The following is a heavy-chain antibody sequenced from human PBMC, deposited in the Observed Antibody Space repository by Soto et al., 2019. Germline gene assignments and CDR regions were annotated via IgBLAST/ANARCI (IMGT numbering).Heavy chain of an antibody. CDR3: ARVSRELRYFDY. D-gene: IGHD1-26*01. J-gene: IGHJ4*02. CDR1: GGSISSGGYY. Sequence: SETLSLTCTVSGGSISSGGYYWSWIRQHPGKGLEWIGYIYYSGSTYYNPSLKSRVTISVDTSKNQFSLKLSSVTAADTAVYYCARVSRELRYFDYWGQGTLVTVSS. V-gene: IGHV4-31*03. CDR2: IYYSGST.